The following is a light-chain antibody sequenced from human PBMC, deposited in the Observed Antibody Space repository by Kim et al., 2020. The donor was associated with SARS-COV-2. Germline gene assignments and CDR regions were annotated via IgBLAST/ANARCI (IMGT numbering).Light chain of an antibody. J-gene: IGKJ2*01. CDR1: QSVSSY. CDR2: DAS. CDR3: QQRSNWQYT. V-gene: IGKV3-11*01. Sequence: ENVLTQSPATLSLSPGERATLSCRASQSVSSYFAWYQQKPGQAPRLLMYDASNRASGIPARFSGSGSGTDFTLTISSLEPEDFAVYYCQQRSNWQYTFGQGTKLEI.